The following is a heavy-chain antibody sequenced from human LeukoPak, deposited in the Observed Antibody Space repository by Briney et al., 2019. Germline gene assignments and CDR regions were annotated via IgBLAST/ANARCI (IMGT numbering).Heavy chain of an antibody. V-gene: IGHV3-21*01. CDR1: DFTFSTYG. D-gene: IGHD3-10*01. CDR2: ISSSSSYI. CDR3: AKVAKYYYGSETYYFFEQ. J-gene: IGHJ4*02. Sequence: GGSLRLSCAASDFTFSTYGMSWVRQAPGKGLEWVSSISSSSSYIYYADSVKGRFTISRDNAKNSLYLQMNSLRVEDTAVYYCAKVAKYYYGSETYYFFEQWGQGTPVTASS.